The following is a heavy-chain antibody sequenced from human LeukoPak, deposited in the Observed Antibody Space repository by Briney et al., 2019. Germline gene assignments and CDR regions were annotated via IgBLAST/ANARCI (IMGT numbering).Heavy chain of an antibody. V-gene: IGHV3-74*01. CDR1: GFTFSGYW. D-gene: IGHD6-19*01. J-gene: IGHJ4*02. CDR3: ARRCGNGWYYFDY. CDR2: INTDGSST. Sequence: GGTLRLSCAASGFTFSGYWMHWVRQVPGKGLVWVSRINTDGSSTSYADSVKGRFTISRDNAKNALYLQMNSLRAEDTAVYYCARRCGNGWYYFDYWGQGTLVTVSS.